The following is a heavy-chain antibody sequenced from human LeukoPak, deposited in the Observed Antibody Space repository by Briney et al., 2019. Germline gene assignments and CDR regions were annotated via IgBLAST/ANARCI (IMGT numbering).Heavy chain of an antibody. D-gene: IGHD4-17*01. CDR2: INTNTGNP. Sequence: GASVKVSCKASGYTFTRYAINWLRQAPGQGLEWMGWINTNTGNPTYAQGFTGRFVFSLDTSVSTAYLQISSLKAEDTAVYYCARDLGYGDYSNAFDIWGQGTMVTVSS. J-gene: IGHJ3*02. CDR1: GYTFTRYA. CDR3: ARDLGYGDYSNAFDI. V-gene: IGHV7-4-1*02.